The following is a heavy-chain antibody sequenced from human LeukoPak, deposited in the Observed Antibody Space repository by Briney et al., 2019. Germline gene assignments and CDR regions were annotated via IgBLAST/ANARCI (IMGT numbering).Heavy chain of an antibody. Sequence: GGSLRLSCAASGFTFSSHGMYWVRQAPGRGLEWVAVISYDGSHKYYVDSVKGRFTISRDNSKNTLYLQMNSLRAEDTAVYYCAKGHYTDVWGKGTTVTVSS. V-gene: IGHV3-30*18. CDR1: GFTFSSHG. J-gene: IGHJ6*03. CDR3: AKGHYTDV. CDR2: ISYDGSHK.